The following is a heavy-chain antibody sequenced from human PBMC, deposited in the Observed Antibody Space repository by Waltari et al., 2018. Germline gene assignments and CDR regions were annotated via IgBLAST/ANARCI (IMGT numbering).Heavy chain of an antibody. Sequence: WVRQAPGQGLEWMGGIIPIFGTANYAQKFQGRVTITADESTSTAYMELSSLRSEDTAVYYCARGGNYYDSSGYYPDGYYYYYGMDVWGQGTTVTVSS. D-gene: IGHD3-22*01. V-gene: IGHV1-69*01. CDR2: IIPIFGTA. J-gene: IGHJ6*02. CDR3: ARGGNYYDSSGYYPDGYYYYYGMDV.